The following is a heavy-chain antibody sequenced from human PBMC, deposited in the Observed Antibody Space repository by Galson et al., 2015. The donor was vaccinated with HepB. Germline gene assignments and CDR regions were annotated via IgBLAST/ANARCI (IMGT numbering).Heavy chain of an antibody. J-gene: IGHJ4*02. CDR1: GFAFSTYG. Sequence: SLRLSCAASGFAFSTYGMRWVRQAPGKGLEWVAVISQHGTNKDYADSVKGRFTISRDNSKNTLYLQMNSLRAEDTAVYYCAKGWVAGDCYFDYWGQGTLVAAS. CDR2: ISQHGTNK. D-gene: IGHD2-21*02. CDR3: AKGWVAGDCYFDY. V-gene: IGHV3-30*18.